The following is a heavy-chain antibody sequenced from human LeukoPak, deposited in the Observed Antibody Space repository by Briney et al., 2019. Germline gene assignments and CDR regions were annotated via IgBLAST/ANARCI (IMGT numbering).Heavy chain of an antibody. CDR3: ARHLWSAYHKFDF. D-gene: IGHD3-3*01. CDR1: GGSIDNYY. CDR2: IYYSGNT. Sequence: PSETLSLTCTVSGGSIDNYYWSWIRQPPGKGLEWIGYIYYSGNTYYVPSLASRVSISVDRSKSQSSLKLYSVTAADTAVYYCARHLWSAYHKFDFWGQGTLVTASS. V-gene: IGHV4-59*01. J-gene: IGHJ4*02.